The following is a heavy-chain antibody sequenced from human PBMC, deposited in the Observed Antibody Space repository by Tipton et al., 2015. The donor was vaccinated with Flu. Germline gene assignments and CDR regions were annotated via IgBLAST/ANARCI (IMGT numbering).Heavy chain of an antibody. Sequence: LRLPCTVSGGSISSYYWSWIRQPPGKGLEWIGYIYYSGSTNYNPSLKSRVTISVDTSKNQFSLKLNSVTAADTAVYYCASATAVTTSGMDVWGQGTTVTVSS. D-gene: IGHD4-11*01. CDR1: GGSISSYY. V-gene: IGHV4-59*01. CDR2: IYYSGST. CDR3: ASATAVTTSGMDV. J-gene: IGHJ6*02.